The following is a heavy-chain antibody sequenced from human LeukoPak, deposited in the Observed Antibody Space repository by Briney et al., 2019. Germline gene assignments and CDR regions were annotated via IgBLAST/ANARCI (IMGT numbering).Heavy chain of an antibody. CDR3: ARVVFTLLHFDY. V-gene: IGHV4-59*08. J-gene: IGHJ4*02. Sequence: KPSETLSLTCTVSGGSISSYYWSWIRQPPGKGLEWIGYIYYSGSTNYNPSLKSRVTISVDTSKNQFSLKLSSVTAADTAVYYCARVVFTLLHFDYWGQGTLVTVSS. CDR1: GGSISSYY. CDR2: IYYSGST. D-gene: IGHD3-22*01.